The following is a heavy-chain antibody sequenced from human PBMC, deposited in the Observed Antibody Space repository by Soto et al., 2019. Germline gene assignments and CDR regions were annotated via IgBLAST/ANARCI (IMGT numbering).Heavy chain of an antibody. CDR3: ARGGGNSSWYDY. CDR1: GGSFSGYY. D-gene: IGHD6-13*01. V-gene: IGHV4-34*01. Sequence: SETLSLTCAVDGGSFSGYYWSWIRQPPGKGLEWIGEINHSGSTNYNPSLKSRVTISVDTSKNQFSLKLSSVTAADTAVYYCARGGGNSSWYDYWGQGTLVTVSS. J-gene: IGHJ4*02. CDR2: INHSGST.